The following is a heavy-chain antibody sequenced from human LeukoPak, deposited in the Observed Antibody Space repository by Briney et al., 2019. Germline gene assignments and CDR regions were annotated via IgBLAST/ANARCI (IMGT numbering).Heavy chain of an antibody. V-gene: IGHV4-59*01. J-gene: IGHJ4*02. Sequence: SETLSLTCTVSGDSINNYYWSWIRQPPGKGLEWIGYIYYSGSTNYNPSLKSRVTISVDTSKNQFSLKLSSVTAADTAVYYCASLDYYDSSGYLGWGQGTLVTVSS. CDR3: ASLDYYDSSGYLG. CDR1: GDSINNYY. CDR2: IYYSGST. D-gene: IGHD3-22*01.